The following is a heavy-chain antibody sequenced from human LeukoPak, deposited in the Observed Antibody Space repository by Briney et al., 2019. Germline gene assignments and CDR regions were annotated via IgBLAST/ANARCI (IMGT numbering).Heavy chain of an antibody. V-gene: IGHV3-21*06. Sequence: GGSLRLSCAASGFTFSNYGMNWVRQAPGKGLEWVSFTDTSGRYVYYGDSVKGRFTISRDNAKNLLFLQMNGLRAEDTALYYCARGRSITLLRGVAMSDGFDIWGQGAMVAASS. D-gene: IGHD3-10*01. CDR3: ARGRSITLLRGVAMSDGFDI. J-gene: IGHJ3*02. CDR2: TDTSGRYV. CDR1: GFTFSNYG.